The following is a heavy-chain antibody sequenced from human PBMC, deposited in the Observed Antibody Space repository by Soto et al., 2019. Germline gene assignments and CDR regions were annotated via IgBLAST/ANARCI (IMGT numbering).Heavy chain of an antibody. D-gene: IGHD3-9*01. V-gene: IGHV5-51*01. Sequence: GESLKISCKTSGYSFSSYWIGCVRQVPGKGLEWMGIIFPADSDTRYSPSFQGQVTISADKSISTAYLQWSSLKASDTAIYYCARGMTIYSYYYMDVWGKGTTVTVSS. CDR2: IFPADSDT. J-gene: IGHJ6*03. CDR1: GYSFSSYW. CDR3: ARGMTIYSYYYMDV.